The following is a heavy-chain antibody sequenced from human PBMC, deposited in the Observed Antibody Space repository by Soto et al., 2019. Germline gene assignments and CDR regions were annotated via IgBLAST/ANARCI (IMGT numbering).Heavy chain of an antibody. J-gene: IGHJ5*02. CDR1: GFQFSDYD. Sequence: GGSLRLSCAVSGFQFSDYDMNWVRQAPGKGLEWVSHISSSGSSVYYLDSVKGRFTISGDNAKKSLSLEMNSLRAEDASLYYCARANGGSEPACDHWSQGTLVTVSS. CDR3: ARANGGSEPACDH. D-gene: IGHD5-12*01. CDR2: ISSSGSSV. V-gene: IGHV3-48*03.